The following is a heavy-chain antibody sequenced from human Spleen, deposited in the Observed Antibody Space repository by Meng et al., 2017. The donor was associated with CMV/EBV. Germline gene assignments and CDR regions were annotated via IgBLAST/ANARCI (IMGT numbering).Heavy chain of an antibody. D-gene: IGHD6-13*01. CDR1: GFTFISYS. CDR2: ISSSSSSI. V-gene: IGHV3-21*01. CDR3: ARGQQLVGY. Sequence: GESLKISCAASGFTFISYSMNWVRQAPGKGLEWVSSISSSSSSIYYADSVKGRFTISRDNAKNSLYLQMNSLRAEDTAVYYCARGQQLVGYWGQGTLVTVSS. J-gene: IGHJ4*02.